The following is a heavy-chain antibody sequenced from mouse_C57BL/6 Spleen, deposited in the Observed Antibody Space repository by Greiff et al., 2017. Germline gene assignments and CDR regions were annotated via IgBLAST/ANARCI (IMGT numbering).Heavy chain of an antibody. CDR3: ARSGLYARDC. V-gene: IGHV1-80*01. J-gene: IGHJ4*01. Sequence: VKLQESGAELVKPGASVKISCKASGYAFSSYWMNWVKQRPGKGLEWIGQIYPGDGDTNYNGKFKGKATLTADKSSSTAYMQLSSLTSEDSAVYFCARSGLYARDCWGQGTSVTVSS. CDR2: IYPGDGDT. CDR1: GYAFSSYW. D-gene: IGHD3-1*01.